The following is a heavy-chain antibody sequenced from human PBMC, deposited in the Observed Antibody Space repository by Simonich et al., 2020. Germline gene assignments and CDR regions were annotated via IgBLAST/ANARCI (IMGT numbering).Heavy chain of an antibody. V-gene: IGHV3-48*03. CDR1: GFTFRSYE. CDR2: SSSSGSTN. CDR3: ARHYYGDYYFDY. Sequence: VQLVESGGGLVQPGGSLRLSCAASGFTFRSYEMNWVRQAPGKGLEGVSYSSSSGSTNYYADVVKGRFTISRDNAKNSLYLQMNSLRAEDTAVYYCARHYYGDYYFDYWGQGTLVTVSS. J-gene: IGHJ4*02. D-gene: IGHD4-17*01.